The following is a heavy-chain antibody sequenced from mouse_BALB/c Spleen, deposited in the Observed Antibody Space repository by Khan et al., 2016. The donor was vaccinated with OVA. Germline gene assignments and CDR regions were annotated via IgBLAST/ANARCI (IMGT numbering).Heavy chain of an antibody. D-gene: IGHD2-4*01. CDR1: GYTFTNYW. V-gene: IGHV1-7*01. CDR2: INPSTDYT. J-gene: IGHJ2*01. CDR3: ARVCYDHGRFDY. Sequence: RSGAELAKPGASVKMSCKASGYTFTNYWMHWVKQRPGQGLEWIGYINPSTDYTEYNQKFKDKATLTAVKSSSTAYMQLSSLRSEDSAVYYCARVCYDHGRFDYWGQGTTLTVSA.